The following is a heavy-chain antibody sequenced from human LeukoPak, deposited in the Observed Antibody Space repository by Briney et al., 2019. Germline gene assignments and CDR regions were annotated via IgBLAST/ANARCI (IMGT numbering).Heavy chain of an antibody. D-gene: IGHD1-26*01. Sequence: GGSLGLSCAASGFTFSSYGMHWVRQAPGKGLEWVAVIWYDGSNKYYADSVKGRFTISRDNSKNTLYLQMNSLRAEDTAVYYCARDPGGDIVGATMYYFDYWGQGTLVTVSS. CDR2: IWYDGSNK. J-gene: IGHJ4*02. CDR3: ARDPGGDIVGATMYYFDY. V-gene: IGHV3-33*01. CDR1: GFTFSSYG.